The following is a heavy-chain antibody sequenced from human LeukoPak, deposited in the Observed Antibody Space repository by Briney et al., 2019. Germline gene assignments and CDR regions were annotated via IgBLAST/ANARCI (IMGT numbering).Heavy chain of an antibody. J-gene: IGHJ5*02. V-gene: IGHV1-18*01. D-gene: IGHD2-2*02. CDR1: GYTFTSYG. CDR2: ISAYNGNT. Sequence: ASVKVSCKASGYTFTSYGISWVRQAPGQGLEWMGWISAYNGNTNYAQKFQGRVTITADESASTAYMELSSLRSEDTAVYYCASLIYCSSTSCYKGFDAWGQGILVTVSS. CDR3: ASLIYCSSTSCYKGFDA.